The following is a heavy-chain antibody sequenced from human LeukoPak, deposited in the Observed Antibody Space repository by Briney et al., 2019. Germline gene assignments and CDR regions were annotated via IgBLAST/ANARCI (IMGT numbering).Heavy chain of an antibody. Sequence: GGSLRLSCAASGFAFSPYLMSWVRQAPGKGLEWVASIRQDGSEKYYVDSVKGRFTISRDNAENSLFLQMSSLRAEDTAVYNCARDLTYYYYYGMDVWGQGTTVTVSS. CDR3: ARDLTYYYYYGMDV. CDR1: GFAFSPYL. V-gene: IGHV3-7*01. CDR2: IRQDGSEK. J-gene: IGHJ6*02.